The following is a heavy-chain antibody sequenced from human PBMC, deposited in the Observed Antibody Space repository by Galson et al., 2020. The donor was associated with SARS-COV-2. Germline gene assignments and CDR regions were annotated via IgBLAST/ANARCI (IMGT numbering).Heavy chain of an antibody. CDR1: GNSFNSYW. CDR2: IDPSDPYT. Sequence: KIGESLKIPCKGSGNSFNSYWITWVRQRPGQRLEWMGRIDPSDPYTNYSPSFQGHVTIPADKPISTAYLPWSSLKASDTAMYYCARHQNRVGELIDLLGPWGQGTLVTVSS. V-gene: IGHV5-10-1*01. D-gene: IGHD3-10*01. CDR3: ARHQNRVGELIDLLGP. J-gene: IGHJ5*02.